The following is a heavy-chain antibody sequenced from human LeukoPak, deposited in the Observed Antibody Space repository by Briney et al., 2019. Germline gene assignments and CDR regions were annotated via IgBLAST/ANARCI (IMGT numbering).Heavy chain of an antibody. Sequence: GGTLRLSCSASGFTFTTYGMNWVRQAPGKGLEWVSGIGGSGTRTYYADSVKGRFTISRDNSKNTLYLQMNSLRAEDTAVYYCARVGRYYYFMDVWGKGTTATVSS. CDR2: IGGSGTRT. V-gene: IGHV3-23*01. CDR1: GFTFTTYG. CDR3: ARVGRYYYFMDV. J-gene: IGHJ6*03.